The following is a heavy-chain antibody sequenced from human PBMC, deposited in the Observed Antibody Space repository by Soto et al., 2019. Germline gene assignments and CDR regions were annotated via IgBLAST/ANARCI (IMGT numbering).Heavy chain of an antibody. V-gene: IGHV5-51*01. CDR1: GYSFTSYW. CDR3: ARCRLDTAISYYYGMDV. Sequence: GESLKISCKGSGYSFTSYWIGWVRQMPGKGLEWMGIIYPGDSDTRYSPSFQGQVTISADKSISTAYLQWSSLKASDTAMYYCARCRLDTAISYYYGMDVWGHGTTVTVSS. CDR2: IYPGDSDT. D-gene: IGHD5-18*01. J-gene: IGHJ6*02.